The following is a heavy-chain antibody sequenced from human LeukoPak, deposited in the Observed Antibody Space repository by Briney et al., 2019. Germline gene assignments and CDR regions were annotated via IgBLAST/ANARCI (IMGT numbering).Heavy chain of an antibody. CDR2: ITHRGT. CDR3: AALSGYNWHYISFDY. J-gene: IGHJ4*02. D-gene: IGHD1-7*01. Sequence: SETLSLTCGVSGGPFSGYYWSWIRQPPGKGLEWIGEITHRGTHYSPSLKSRAALSMDTSKNQFSLKVTSVTAADTAVYYCAALSGYNWHYISFDYWGQGILVIVSS. V-gene: IGHV4-34*01. CDR1: GGPFSGYY.